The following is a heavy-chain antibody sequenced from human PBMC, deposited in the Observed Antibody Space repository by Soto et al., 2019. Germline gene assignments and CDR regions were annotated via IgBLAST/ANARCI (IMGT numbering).Heavy chain of an antibody. V-gene: IGHV3-64D*08. D-gene: IGHD3-16*01. Sequence: PGGSLRLSCSASGFTFSSYAMHWVRQAPGKGLEHVSDINSDGGSTYYADSVKGRFTISRDNSKNTLYLQMNSLRPEDTAVYYCVKASVWSWDYWGQGTLVTVSS. CDR3: VKASVWSWDY. CDR2: INSDGGST. J-gene: IGHJ4*02. CDR1: GFTFSSYA.